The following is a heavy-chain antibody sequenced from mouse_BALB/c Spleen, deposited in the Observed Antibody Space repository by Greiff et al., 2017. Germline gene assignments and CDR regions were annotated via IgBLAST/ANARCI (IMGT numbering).Heavy chain of an antibody. CDR1: GYTFTSYW. V-gene: IGHV1-69*02. J-gene: IGHJ2*01. D-gene: IGHD1-1*01. Sequence: QVQLQQPGAELVKPGASVKLSCKASGYTFTSYWMHWVKQRPGQGLEWIGEIDPSDSYTNYNQKFKGKATLTVDKSSSTAYMQLSSLTSEDSAVYYCARGTTVVARFDYWGQGTTLTVSS. CDR2: IDPSDSYT. CDR3: ARGTTVVARFDY.